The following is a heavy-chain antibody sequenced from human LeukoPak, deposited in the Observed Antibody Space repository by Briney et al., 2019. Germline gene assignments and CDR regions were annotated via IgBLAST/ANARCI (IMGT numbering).Heavy chain of an antibody. Sequence: ASQTLSLTCTVSGGSISSGSYYWSWIRQPAGKGLEWIGRIYTSGSTNYNPSLKSRVTISVDTSKNQFSLKLSSVTAADTAVYYCAREAVVFTAFYYYYYMDVWGKGTTVTVSS. CDR3: AREAVVFTAFYYYYYMDV. V-gene: IGHV4-61*02. CDR2: IYTSGST. J-gene: IGHJ6*03. D-gene: IGHD6-19*01. CDR1: GGSISSGSYY.